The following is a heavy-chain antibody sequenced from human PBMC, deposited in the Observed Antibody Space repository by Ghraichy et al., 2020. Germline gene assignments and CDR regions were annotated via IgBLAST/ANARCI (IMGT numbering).Heavy chain of an antibody. Sequence: GGSLRLSCTASGFTFMSYDIHWVRQAPGKGLEWVASVSDHGRNRNFADSVEGRFTISRDNSQNAVSLQMTSLTAEDTGIYYCARGLLRPVTTFDYLGQGTLVTVSS. CDR1: GFTFMSYD. CDR2: VSDHGRNR. CDR3: ARGLLRPVTTFDY. V-gene: IGHV3-30*12. D-gene: IGHD4-11*01. J-gene: IGHJ4*02.